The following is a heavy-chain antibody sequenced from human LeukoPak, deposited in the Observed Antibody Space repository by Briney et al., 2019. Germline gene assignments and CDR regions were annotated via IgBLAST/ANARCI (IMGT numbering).Heavy chain of an antibody. D-gene: IGHD6-6*01. CDR2: IHPGDSDT. V-gene: IGHV5-51*01. CDR3: ARRTYSSSGPFDY. CDR1: GYSFTSYW. Sequence: GESLKISCKGSGYSFTSYWIGWVRQMPGKGLEWMGIIHPGDSDTTYSPSFQGQVTISADKSISTAHLQWSSLKASDTAMYYCARRTYSSSGPFDYWGQGTLVTVSS. J-gene: IGHJ4*02.